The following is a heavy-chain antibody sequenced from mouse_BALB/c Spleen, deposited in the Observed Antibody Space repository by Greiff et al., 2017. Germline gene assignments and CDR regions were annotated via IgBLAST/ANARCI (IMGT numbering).Heavy chain of an antibody. CDR1: GDSITSGY. D-gene: IGHD2-2*01. Sequence: EVKLMESGPSLVKPSQTLSLTCSVTGDSITSGYWNWIRKFPGNKLEYMGYISYSGSTYYNPSLKSRISITRDTSKNQYYLQLNSVTTEDTATYYCARGGGLRRDFFDYWGQGTTLTVSS. CDR3: ARGGGLRRDFFDY. CDR2: ISYSGST. V-gene: IGHV3-8*02. J-gene: IGHJ2*01.